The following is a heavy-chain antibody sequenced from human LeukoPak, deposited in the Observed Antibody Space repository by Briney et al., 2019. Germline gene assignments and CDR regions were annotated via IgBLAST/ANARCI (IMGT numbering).Heavy chain of an antibody. J-gene: IGHJ4*02. CDR3: AKDSLGFYPGLPDILTGYLDC. D-gene: IGHD3-9*01. Sequence: SGRSLRLSCAASGFTFSSYGMHWVRQAPGKGLEWVAVISYDGSNKYYPDSVKGRFTISRDDSKNTLYLQMNSLRAEDTAVYYCAKDSLGFYPGLPDILTGYLDCWGQGTLVTVSS. V-gene: IGHV3-30*18. CDR1: GFTFSSYG. CDR2: ISYDGSNK.